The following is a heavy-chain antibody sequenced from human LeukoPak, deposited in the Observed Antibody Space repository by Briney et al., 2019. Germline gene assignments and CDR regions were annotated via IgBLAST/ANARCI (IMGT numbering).Heavy chain of an antibody. V-gene: IGHV4-38-2*02. D-gene: IGHD2-21*02. CDR3: ARDLASCAGDCYSDGFDY. J-gene: IGHJ4*02. CDR2: ISHGGST. Sequence: SETLSLTCTVSNYSISSGYYWGWIRQSPGKGLEWIGSISHGGSTYYNPSLRSRVIVSVDTSKNHFSLRMNYVAAADTAVYYCARDLASCAGDCYSDGFDYWGQGTLVTVSS. CDR1: NYSISSGYY.